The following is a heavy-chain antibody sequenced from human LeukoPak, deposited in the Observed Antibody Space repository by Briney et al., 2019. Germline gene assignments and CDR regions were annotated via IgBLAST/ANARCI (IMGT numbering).Heavy chain of an antibody. CDR2: IYHTGTA. V-gene: IGHV4-31*03. D-gene: IGHD1/OR15-1a*01. CDR3: ARYSTMRKYVDY. J-gene: IGHJ4*02. Sequence: PSETLSLSCNVSGDTIKIAGHYWSWLRQHPGKGLEWIGYIYHTGTAYYSPSLTGRVTISVDTSQNQFSLKLNSVTVADTAVYFCARYSTMRKYVDYWGQGVQVTVSS. CDR1: GDTIKIAGHY.